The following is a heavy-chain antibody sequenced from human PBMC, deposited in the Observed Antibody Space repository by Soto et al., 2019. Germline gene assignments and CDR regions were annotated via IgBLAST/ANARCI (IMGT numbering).Heavy chain of an antibody. J-gene: IGHJ6*02. CDR3: AKDRYGSGSYYHHYYYGMDV. V-gene: IGHV3-43*01. D-gene: IGHD3-10*01. CDR1: GFTFDDYT. CDR2: ISWDGGST. Sequence: GGSLRLSCAASGFTFDDYTMHWVRQAPGKGLEWVSLISWDGGSTYYADSVKGRFTISRDNSKNSLYLQMNSLRTEDTALYYCAKDRYGSGSYYHHYYYGMDVWGQGTTVTVSS.